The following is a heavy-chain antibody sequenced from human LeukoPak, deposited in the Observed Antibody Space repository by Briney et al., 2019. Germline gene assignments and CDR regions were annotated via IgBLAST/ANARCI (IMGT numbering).Heavy chain of an antibody. CDR2: IYYSGST. CDR3: ASAATLGELDAFDI. Sequence: SETLSLTCAVSGGSISSYYWSWIRQPPGKGLEWIGYIYYSGSTNYNPSLKGRVTISVDTSKNQFSLKLSSVTAADTAVYYCASAATLGELDAFDIWGQGTMVTVSS. V-gene: IGHV4-59*01. CDR1: GGSISSYY. J-gene: IGHJ3*02. D-gene: IGHD2-15*01.